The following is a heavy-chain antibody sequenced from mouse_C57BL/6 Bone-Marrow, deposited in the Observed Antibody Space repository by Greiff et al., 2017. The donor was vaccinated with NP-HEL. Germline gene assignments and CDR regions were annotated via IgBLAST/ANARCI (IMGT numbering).Heavy chain of an antibody. CDR3: TRGDYDYDVNFDV. D-gene: IGHD2-4*01. CDR1: GFTFSSYA. Sequence: DVHLVESGEGLVKPGGSLKLSCAASGFTFSSYAMSWVRQTPEKRLEWVAYISSGGDYIYYADTVKGRFTISRDNARNTLYLQMSSLKSEDTAMYYCTRGDYDYDVNFDVWGTGTTVTVSS. CDR2: ISSGGDYI. J-gene: IGHJ1*03. V-gene: IGHV5-9-1*02.